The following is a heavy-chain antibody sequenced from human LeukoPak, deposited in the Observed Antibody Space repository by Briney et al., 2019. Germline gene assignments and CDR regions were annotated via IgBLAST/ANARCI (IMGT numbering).Heavy chain of an antibody. CDR2: ISGSGGST. J-gene: IGHJ4*02. D-gene: IGHD2-21*02. CDR1: GITFSSYA. CDR3: AKDRGSPVVVTAFDY. V-gene: IGHV3-23*01. Sequence: PGGSLRLSCAASGITFSSYAMTWVRQAPGKGLEWVSTISGSGGSTYNADSVKGRFTISRDNSKNTLYLQMNSLRAEDTAVYYCAKDRGSPVVVTAFDYWGQGTLVTVSS.